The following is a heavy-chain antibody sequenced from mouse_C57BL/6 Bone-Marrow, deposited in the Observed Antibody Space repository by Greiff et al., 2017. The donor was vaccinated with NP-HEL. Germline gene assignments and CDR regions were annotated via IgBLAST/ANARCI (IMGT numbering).Heavy chain of an antibody. J-gene: IGHJ2*01. Sequence: VHLQQSGPELVKPGASVKISCKASGYAFSSSWMNWVKQRPGKGLEWIGRIYPGDGDTNYNGKFKGKATLTADKSSSTAYMQLSSLTSEDSAVYFCARGNYYGSSLDYWGQGTTLTVSS. D-gene: IGHD1-1*01. CDR3: ARGNYYGSSLDY. V-gene: IGHV1-82*01. CDR2: IYPGDGDT. CDR1: GYAFSSSW.